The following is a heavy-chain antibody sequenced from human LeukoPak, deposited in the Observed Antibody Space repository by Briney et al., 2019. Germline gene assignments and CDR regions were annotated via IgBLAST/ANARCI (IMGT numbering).Heavy chain of an antibody. CDR1: GGSLCVYY. CDR2: INHSGST. V-gene: IGHV4-34*01. Sequence: SETLSLTCAVYGGSLCVYYWSCIRQPPGRGVGCIGEINHSGSTNYNPSLKSRVTISVDTSKNQFSLKLSSVTAADAAVYYCASRALNYYDSSGPGDWYFDYWGQGTLVTVSS. D-gene: IGHD3-22*01. CDR3: ASRALNYYDSSGPGDWYFDY. J-gene: IGHJ4*02.